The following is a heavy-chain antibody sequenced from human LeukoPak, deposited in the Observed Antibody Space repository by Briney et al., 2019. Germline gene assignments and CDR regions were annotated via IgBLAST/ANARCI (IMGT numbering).Heavy chain of an antibody. CDR2: INWNGGST. CDR3: ARGLNTPGIHWKNYLDY. D-gene: IGHD1-1*01. J-gene: IGHJ4*02. V-gene: IGHV3-20*04. Sequence: GGSLRLSRAASGFTFDDYGMSWVRRAPGKGLEWVSGINWNGGSTGYADSVKGRFTISRDNSKNTVYLQMNTLRAEDTALHYCARGLNTPGIHWKNYLDYWGQGTLVTVSS. CDR1: GFTFDDYG.